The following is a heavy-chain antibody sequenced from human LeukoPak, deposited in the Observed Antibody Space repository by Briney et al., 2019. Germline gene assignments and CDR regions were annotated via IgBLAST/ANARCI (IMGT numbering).Heavy chain of an antibody. CDR1: GYSLIELS. J-gene: IGHJ3*02. D-gene: IGHD5-12*01. Sequence: ASVTVSFTVSGYSLIELSVHWVRQAPGKGREWMGGFDPEDGETIYAQKFQGRVTMTEDTSTDTAYMELSSLRSEDTAVYYCATEKHVDIVATGEAFDIWGQGTMVTVSS. CDR2: FDPEDGET. V-gene: IGHV1-24*01. CDR3: ATEKHVDIVATGEAFDI.